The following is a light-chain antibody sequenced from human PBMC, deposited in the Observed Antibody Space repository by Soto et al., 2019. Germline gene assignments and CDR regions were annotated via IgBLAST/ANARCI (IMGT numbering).Light chain of an antibody. Sequence: QSVLTQPASVSGSPGQSITISCTGTSSDVGSYNLVSWYQQHPGKAPKLMIYEVTKRPSGVSNRFSGSKSGNTASLTISGLQAEDEADYYCCSYAGRSPLVFGTGTKLTVL. V-gene: IGLV2-23*02. J-gene: IGLJ1*01. CDR3: CSYAGRSPLV. CDR1: SSDVGSYNL. CDR2: EVT.